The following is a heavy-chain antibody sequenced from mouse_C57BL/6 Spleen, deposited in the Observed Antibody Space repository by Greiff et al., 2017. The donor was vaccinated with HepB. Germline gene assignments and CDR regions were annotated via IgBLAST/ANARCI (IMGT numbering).Heavy chain of an antibody. CDR3: AYGYAMDY. D-gene: IGHD1-1*01. CDR2: IDPETGGT. CDR1: GYTFTDYE. V-gene: IGHV1-15*01. J-gene: IGHJ4*01. Sequence: VQLQQSGAELVRPGASVTLSCKASGYTFTDYEMHWVKQTPVHGLEWIGAIDPETGGTAYNQKFKGKAILTADKSSSTAYMELRSLTSEDSAVYYCAYGYAMDYWGQGTSVTVSS.